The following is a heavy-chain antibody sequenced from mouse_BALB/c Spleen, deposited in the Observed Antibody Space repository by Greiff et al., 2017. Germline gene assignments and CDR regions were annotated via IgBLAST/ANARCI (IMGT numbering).Heavy chain of an antibody. CDR1: GYTFTSYW. D-gene: IGHD2-3*01. CDR2: IYPSDSYT. V-gene: IGHV1-69*02. J-gene: IGHJ2*01. Sequence: QVQLKQPGAELVRPGASVKLSCKASGYTFTSYWINWVKQRPGQGLEWIGNIYPSDSYTNYNQKFKDKATLTVDKSSSTAYMQLSSPTSEDSAVYYCTRWDGYSYYFDYWGQGTTLAVSS. CDR3: TRWDGYSYYFDY.